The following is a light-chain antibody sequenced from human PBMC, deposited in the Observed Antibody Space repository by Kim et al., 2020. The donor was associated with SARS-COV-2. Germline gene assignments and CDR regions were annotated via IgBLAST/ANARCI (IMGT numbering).Light chain of an antibody. V-gene: IGKV1-33*01. Sequence: ASVGDRVTITCQASQHINNYLNWYQQKPGKAPKLLIFDASNLETGVPSRFSGSGFGADFTFTISSLQPEDFATYYCQQYGGVPVSFGGGTKVDIK. J-gene: IGKJ4*01. CDR3: QQYGGVPVS. CDR2: DAS. CDR1: QHINNY.